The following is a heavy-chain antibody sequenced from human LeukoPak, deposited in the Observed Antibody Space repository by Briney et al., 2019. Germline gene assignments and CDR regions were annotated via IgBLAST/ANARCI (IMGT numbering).Heavy chain of an antibody. Sequence: SETLSLTCTVSGGSISSGGYYWSWIRQHPGKGLEWIGYIYYSGSTYYNPSLKSRVTISVDTSKNQFSLKLSSVTAADTAVYYCARYQLRHYYYYYMDVWGKGTTVTVSS. D-gene: IGHD2-2*01. CDR1: GGSISSGGYY. CDR2: IYYSGST. CDR3: ARYQLRHYYYYYMDV. J-gene: IGHJ6*03. V-gene: IGHV4-31*03.